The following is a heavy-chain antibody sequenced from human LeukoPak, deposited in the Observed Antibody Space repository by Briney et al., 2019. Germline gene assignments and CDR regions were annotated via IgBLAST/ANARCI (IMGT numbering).Heavy chain of an antibody. D-gene: IGHD5-12*01. V-gene: IGHV3-33*01. J-gene: IGHJ1*01. CDR3: AREGATAYFQH. CDR2: IWYDGSNK. Sequence: PGGSLRLSCAASGFTFSSYGMHWVRQAPGKGLEWVAVIWYDGSNKYYADSVKGRFTISRDNSKNTLYLQMNSLRAEDTAVYYCAREGATAYFQHWGQGTLVTVSS. CDR1: GFTFSSYG.